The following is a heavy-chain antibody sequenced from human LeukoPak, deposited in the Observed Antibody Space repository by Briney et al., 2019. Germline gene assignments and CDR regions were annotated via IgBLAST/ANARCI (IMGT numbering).Heavy chain of an antibody. D-gene: IGHD3-10*01. J-gene: IGHJ6*03. V-gene: IGHV3-20*04. CDR2: INWNGGST. Sequence: PGGSLRLSCAASGFTFDDYGMSWVRQAPGKGLEWVSGINWNGGSTGYADSVKGRFTISRDNAKNSLYLQMNSLRAEDTALYYCASANYGSGTYYYMDVWGKGTTVTVSS. CDR3: ASANYGSGTYYYMDV. CDR1: GFTFDDYG.